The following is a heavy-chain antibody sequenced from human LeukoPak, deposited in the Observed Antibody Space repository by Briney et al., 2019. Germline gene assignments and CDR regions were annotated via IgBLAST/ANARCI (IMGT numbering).Heavy chain of an antibody. Sequence: ASVKVSCKASGYTFTGYYMHWVRQAPGQGLEWMGWINPNSGGTNYAQKFQGRVTMTRDTSIRKAYMELSRLRSDDTAVYYCARGPQLLGRAFDYWGQGTLVTVSS. CDR2: INPNSGGT. CDR1: GYTFTGYY. CDR3: ARGPQLLGRAFDY. D-gene: IGHD2-2*01. V-gene: IGHV1-2*02. J-gene: IGHJ4*02.